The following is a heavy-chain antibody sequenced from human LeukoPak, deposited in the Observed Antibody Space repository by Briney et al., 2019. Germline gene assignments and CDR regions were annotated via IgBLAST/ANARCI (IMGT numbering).Heavy chain of an antibody. CDR3: ASLLDSSSWYWFDP. Sequence: PSETLSLTCAVYGGPFSGYYWSWIRQPPGKGLEWIREINHSGSTNYNPSLKSRVTISVDTSKNQFSLKLSSVTAADTAVYYRASLLDSSSWYWFDPWGQGTLVTVSS. CDR2: INHSGST. V-gene: IGHV4-34*01. J-gene: IGHJ5*02. D-gene: IGHD6-13*01. CDR1: GGPFSGYY.